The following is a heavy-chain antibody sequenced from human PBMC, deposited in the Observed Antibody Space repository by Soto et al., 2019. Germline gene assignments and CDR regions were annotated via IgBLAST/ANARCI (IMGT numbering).Heavy chain of an antibody. Sequence: SVKVSCKASGGTFSSYAISWVRQAPGQGLEWMGGTIPIFGTANYAQKFQGRVTITADESTSTAYMELSSLRSEDTAVYYCARGAVPGSSWQGGWFDPWGQGTLVTVSS. CDR3: ARGAVPGSSWQGGWFDP. CDR1: GGTFSSYA. D-gene: IGHD6-13*01. V-gene: IGHV1-69*13. CDR2: TIPIFGTA. J-gene: IGHJ5*02.